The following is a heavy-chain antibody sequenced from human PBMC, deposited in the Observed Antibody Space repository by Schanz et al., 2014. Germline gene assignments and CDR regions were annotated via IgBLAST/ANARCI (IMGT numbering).Heavy chain of an antibody. CDR2: IYSSGST. V-gene: IGHV3-53*04. D-gene: IGHD3-10*01. CDR3: ARAQGVIRLYYGVDV. CDR1: GFTVSNSY. Sequence: EQLVESGGGLVQPGGSLRLSCAASGFTVSNSYIHWVRQAPGKGLEWVSTIYSSGSTYYADSVRGRFTISRDNSMNTVYLQMNSLRSDDAAVYYCARAQGVIRLYYGVDVWGQGTTVTGSS. J-gene: IGHJ6*02.